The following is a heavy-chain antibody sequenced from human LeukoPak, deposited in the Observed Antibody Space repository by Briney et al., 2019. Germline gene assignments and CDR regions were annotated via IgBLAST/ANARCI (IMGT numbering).Heavy chain of an antibody. Sequence: SETLSLTCTVSGASISIYYWSWIRQPPGKGLEWIGYINYSGSTNYNPSLKSRVTISVDTSKIQFSLKLTSVTAADTAVYCCARLTPGIPFWGQGTLVTVPS. D-gene: IGHD6-13*01. CDR2: INYSGST. J-gene: IGHJ4*02. CDR3: ARLTPGIPF. V-gene: IGHV4-59*01. CDR1: GASISIYY.